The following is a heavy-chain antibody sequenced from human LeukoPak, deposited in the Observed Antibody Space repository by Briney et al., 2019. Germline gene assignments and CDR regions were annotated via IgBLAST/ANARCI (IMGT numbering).Heavy chain of an antibody. Sequence: GGSLRLSCAASGFTFSSYGMHWVRQAPGKGLEWVAVIWYDGSNKYYADSVKGRFTISRDNSKNTLYLQMNSLRAEDTAVYYCARAGDYYDSSGYYPDYWGQGTLDTVSS. D-gene: IGHD3-22*01. CDR3: ARAGDYYDSSGYYPDY. V-gene: IGHV3-33*01. J-gene: IGHJ4*02. CDR2: IWYDGSNK. CDR1: GFTFSSYG.